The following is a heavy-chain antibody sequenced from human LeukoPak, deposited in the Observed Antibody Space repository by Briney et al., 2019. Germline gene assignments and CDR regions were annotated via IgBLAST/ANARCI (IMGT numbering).Heavy chain of an antibody. Sequence: GGSLRLSCAASGFTFSSYAMSWVRQAPGKGLEWVSAISGSGGSTYYADSVKGRFTISRDNSKNTLYLQMNSLRAEDTAVYYCAKDLAYCSGGSCYFDYWGRGTLVTVSS. CDR2: ISGSGGST. V-gene: IGHV3-23*01. CDR1: GFTFSSYA. CDR3: AKDLAYCSGGSCYFDY. D-gene: IGHD2-15*01. J-gene: IGHJ4*02.